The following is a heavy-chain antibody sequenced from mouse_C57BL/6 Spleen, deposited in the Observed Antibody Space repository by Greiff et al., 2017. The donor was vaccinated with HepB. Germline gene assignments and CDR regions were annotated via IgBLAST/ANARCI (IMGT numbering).Heavy chain of an antibody. CDR2: ISSGSSTI. CDR3: ARREVGYFDY. J-gene: IGHJ2*01. CDR1: GFTFSDYG. Sequence: DVQLVESGGGLVKPGGSLKLSCAASGFTFSDYGMHWVRQAPEKGLEWVAYISSGSSTIYYADTVKGRFTISRDNAKNTLFLQMTSLRSEDTAMYYCARREVGYFDYWGQGTTLTVSS. V-gene: IGHV5-17*01. D-gene: IGHD1-1*01.